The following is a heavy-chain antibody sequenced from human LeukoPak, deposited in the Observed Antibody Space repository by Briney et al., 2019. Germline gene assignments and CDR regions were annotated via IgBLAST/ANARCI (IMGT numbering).Heavy chain of an antibody. V-gene: IGHV3-30*03. CDR1: GFTFSSYW. CDR3: ARANSYIVGPMGY. J-gene: IGHJ4*02. CDR2: ISYDGSNK. D-gene: IGHD1-26*01. Sequence: GGSLRLSCAASGFTFSSYWMNWVRQAPGKGLEWVAVISYDGSNKYYADSVKGRFTISRDNSKNTLYLQMNSLRAEDTAVYYCARANSYIVGPMGYWGQGTLVTVSS.